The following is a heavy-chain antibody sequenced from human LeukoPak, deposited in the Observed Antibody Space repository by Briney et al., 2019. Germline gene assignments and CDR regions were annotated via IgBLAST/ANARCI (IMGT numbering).Heavy chain of an antibody. Sequence: GGSLRLSCAASGFTFSSYSMNWVRQAPGKGLEWVSSISSSSSYIYYADSVRGRFTISRDNAKNSLYLQMNSLKTEDTAVYYCTTLDYGDYGGAFDIWGQGTMVTVSS. J-gene: IGHJ3*02. CDR2: ISSSSSYI. CDR3: TTLDYGDYGGAFDI. D-gene: IGHD4-17*01. V-gene: IGHV3-21*03. CDR1: GFTFSSYS.